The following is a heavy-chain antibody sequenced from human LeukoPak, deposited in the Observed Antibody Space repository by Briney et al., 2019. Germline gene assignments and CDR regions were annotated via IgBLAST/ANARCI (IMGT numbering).Heavy chain of an antibody. CDR3: ANAAEYPLRRFYFDL. V-gene: IGHV3-30*18. CDR1: GLTFTSYG. J-gene: IGHJ4*02. D-gene: IGHD2-2*01. Sequence: GGSLRLSCAASGLTFTSYGMHWVRQAPGKGLEWVAVISYDGSNKYYGDSVKGRFTISRDTSKNTLYLQMNSLRAEDTAVYYCANAAEYPLRRFYFDLWGQGTLVTVSS. CDR2: ISYDGSNK.